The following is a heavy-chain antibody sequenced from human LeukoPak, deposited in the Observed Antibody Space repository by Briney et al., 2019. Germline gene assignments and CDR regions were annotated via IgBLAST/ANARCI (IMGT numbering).Heavy chain of an antibody. D-gene: IGHD2-15*01. CDR2: INHSGST. Sequence: NPSETLSLTCAVYGGSFSGYYWSWIRQPPGKGLEWIGEINHSGSTNYNPSLKSRVTISVDTSKNQFSLKLSSVTAADTAVYYCARHDICSGGSCYFPPSSYYYYGMDVWGQGTTVTVSS. J-gene: IGHJ6*02. CDR3: ARHDICSGGSCYFPPSSYYYYGMDV. CDR1: GGSFSGYY. V-gene: IGHV4-34*01.